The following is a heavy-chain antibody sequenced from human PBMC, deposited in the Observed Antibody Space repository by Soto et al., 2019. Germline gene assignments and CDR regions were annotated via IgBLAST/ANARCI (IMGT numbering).Heavy chain of an antibody. D-gene: IGHD6-13*01. CDR1: GFTFSSYG. Sequence: GGSLRLSCAASGFTFSSYGMHWVRQAPGKGLEWVAVISYDGSNKYYADSVKGRFTISRDNSKNTLYLQMNSLRAEDTAVYYCAKDHIAAAGRKYYYYYMDVWGKGTTVTVSS. J-gene: IGHJ6*03. CDR2: ISYDGSNK. CDR3: AKDHIAAAGRKYYYYYMDV. V-gene: IGHV3-30*18.